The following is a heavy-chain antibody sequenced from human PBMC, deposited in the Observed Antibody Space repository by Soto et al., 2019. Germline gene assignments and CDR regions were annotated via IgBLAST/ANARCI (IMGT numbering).Heavy chain of an antibody. CDR1: GFTFSRSG. CDR3: VRECSYYDGNWFDS. D-gene: IGHD3-22*01. Sequence: QVQLVESGGGVVQPGRSLKLSCAASGFTFSRSGMHWVRQAPGKGLEWVAVIFYDGSRKEYAASLRGRFTISRDNSKNMLYLPLNSLRAEDTAMYYCVRECSYYDGNWFDSWGQGNLVTVSS. V-gene: IGHV3-33*01. J-gene: IGHJ5*01. CDR2: IFYDGSRK.